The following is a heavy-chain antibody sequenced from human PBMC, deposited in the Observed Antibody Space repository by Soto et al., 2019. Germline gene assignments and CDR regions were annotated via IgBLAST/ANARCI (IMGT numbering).Heavy chain of an antibody. CDR3: AREGYVAAAGHFDY. Sequence: SVKVSCKASGGTFSSYAISWVRQAPGQGLEWMGGIIPIFGTANYAQKFQGRVTITADESTSTAYMELSSLRSEDTAVYYCAREGYVAAAGHFDYWGQGTPVTVSS. J-gene: IGHJ4*02. V-gene: IGHV1-69*13. D-gene: IGHD6-13*01. CDR1: GGTFSSYA. CDR2: IIPIFGTA.